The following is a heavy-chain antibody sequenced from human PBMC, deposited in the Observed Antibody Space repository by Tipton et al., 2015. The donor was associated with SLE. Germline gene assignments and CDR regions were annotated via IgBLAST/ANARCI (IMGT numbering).Heavy chain of an antibody. V-gene: IGHV3-48*01. J-gene: IGHJ2*01. CDR2: ISSSSDKI. CDR3: ARRSPGGQVAATRYFDL. Sequence: SLRLSCAASGFTFSTYNMNWVRQAPGQGLEWISYISSSSDKIYYADSVKGRFTISRDNAKNSLDLQMNSLGADDTAVYYCARRSPGGQVAATRYFDLWGRGTLVTVSS. D-gene: IGHD1-26*01. CDR1: GFTFSTYN.